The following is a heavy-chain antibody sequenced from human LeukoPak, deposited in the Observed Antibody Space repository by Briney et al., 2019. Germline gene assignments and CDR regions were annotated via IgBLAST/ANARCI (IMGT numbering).Heavy chain of an antibody. CDR1: GYTFTSYY. Sequence: ASVKVSCKASGYTFTSYYMHWVRQAPGKGLEWMGIINLSGGSTSYAQKFQDRVTMTRDTSTSTVYMELSSLRSEDTAVYYCARDLYSVIDYWGQGTLVTVSS. D-gene: IGHD4-11*01. V-gene: IGHV1-46*01. CDR2: INLSGGST. J-gene: IGHJ4*02. CDR3: ARDLYSVIDY.